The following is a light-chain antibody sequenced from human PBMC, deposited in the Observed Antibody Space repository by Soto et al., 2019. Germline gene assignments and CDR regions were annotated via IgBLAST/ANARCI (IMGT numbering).Light chain of an antibody. J-gene: IGKJ4*01. CDR3: QQYGSSPPLT. Sequence: EIVLTQSPGTLSLSPGERATLSCRASQSVSSNFLAWYQQKPGQAPRLLIYGASSRATAIPDRFSGSGSGTDFTLTISRLEPEDFAVYYCQQYGSSPPLTFGGGTKVEIK. V-gene: IGKV3-20*01. CDR2: GAS. CDR1: QSVSSNF.